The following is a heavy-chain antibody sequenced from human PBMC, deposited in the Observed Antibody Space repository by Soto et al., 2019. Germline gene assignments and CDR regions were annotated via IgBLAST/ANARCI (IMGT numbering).Heavy chain of an antibody. Sequence: VQLVQSGAEVKKPGSSVKVSCKASGGTFSSYTISWVRQAPGQGLEWMGRIIPILGIANYAQKFQGRVTITADKSTSTAYMELSSLRSEDTAVYYCARVDYGGHFDYWGQGTLVTVSS. D-gene: IGHD4-17*01. J-gene: IGHJ4*02. V-gene: IGHV1-69*02. CDR3: ARVDYGGHFDY. CDR1: GGTFSSYT. CDR2: IIPILGIA.